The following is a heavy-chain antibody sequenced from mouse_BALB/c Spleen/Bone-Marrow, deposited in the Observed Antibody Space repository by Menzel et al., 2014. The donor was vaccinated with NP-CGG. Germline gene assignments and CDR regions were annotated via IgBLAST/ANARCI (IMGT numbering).Heavy chain of an antibody. CDR3: ATGFAY. CDR2: IDPANGNT. V-gene: IGHV14-3*02. Sequence: EVQLQQSGAELVKPGASVKLSCTASGFNIKDTYMHWVKQRPEQGLEWIGRIDPANGNTKYDPKFQGKATITADTSSNTAYLQLSSLTSEDPAVYYCATGFAYSGQEPLVPVSA. CDR1: GFNIKDTY. J-gene: IGHJ3*01.